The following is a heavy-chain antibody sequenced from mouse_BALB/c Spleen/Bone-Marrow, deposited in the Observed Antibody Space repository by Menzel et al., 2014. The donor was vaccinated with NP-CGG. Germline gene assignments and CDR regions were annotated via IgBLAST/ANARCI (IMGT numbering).Heavy chain of an antibody. D-gene: IGHD2-4*01. Sequence: EVQLQQSGAELVKPGASVKLSCTASGFNIKDTYMHWVEQRPEQGLEWIGRIDPANGNTKYDPKFQGKATITADTSSNTAYLQLSSLTSEDTAVYYCAKYGGLRYAMDYWGQGTSVTVSS. V-gene: IGHV14-3*02. CDR1: GFNIKDTY. CDR3: AKYGGLRYAMDY. CDR2: IDPANGNT. J-gene: IGHJ4*01.